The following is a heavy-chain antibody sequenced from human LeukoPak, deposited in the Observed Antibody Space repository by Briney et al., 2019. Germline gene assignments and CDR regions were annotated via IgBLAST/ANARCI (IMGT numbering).Heavy chain of an antibody. CDR3: AKGATYYYDSSGPNPGAFDI. J-gene: IGHJ3*02. D-gene: IGHD3-22*01. Sequence: GGSLRLSCAASGFTFSSYSMNWVRQAPGKGLEWVSSISSSSGYIYYADSVKGRFTISRDNAKNSLYLQMNSLRAEDMALYYCAKGATYYYDSSGPNPGAFDIWGQGTMVTVSS. CDR1: GFTFSSYS. V-gene: IGHV3-21*04. CDR2: ISSSSGYI.